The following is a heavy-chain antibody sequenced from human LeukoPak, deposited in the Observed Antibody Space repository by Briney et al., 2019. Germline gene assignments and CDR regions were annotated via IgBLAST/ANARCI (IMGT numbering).Heavy chain of an antibody. D-gene: IGHD6-13*01. V-gene: IGHV3-43*01. Sequence: GGSLRLSCAASGFTFDDYSMHWVRQAPGKGLEWVSLISWEGVSTYYADSVKGRFTISRDNSRNSLYLQMNSLRTEDTALYYCAKGRIRAAPNPDFDYWGQGTLVTVSS. CDR1: GFTFDDYS. CDR3: AKGRIRAAPNPDFDY. J-gene: IGHJ4*02. CDR2: ISWEGVST.